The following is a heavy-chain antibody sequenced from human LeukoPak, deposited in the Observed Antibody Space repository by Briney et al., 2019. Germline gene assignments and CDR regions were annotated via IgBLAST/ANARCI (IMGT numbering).Heavy chain of an antibody. J-gene: IGHJ4*02. V-gene: IGHV3-11*01. Sequence: SGGSLRLSCAASGFSFRDYYMSWIRQAPGKGLEWVSYISSSGSIRYYADSVKGRFTISRDNAKNSLYLQMNSLRAEDTAVYYCAKMGFIVVPAAIPRRSGLYFDYWGQGTLVTVSS. CDR3: AKMGFIVVPAAIPRRSGLYFDY. CDR2: ISSSGSIR. CDR1: GFSFRDYY. D-gene: IGHD2-2*02.